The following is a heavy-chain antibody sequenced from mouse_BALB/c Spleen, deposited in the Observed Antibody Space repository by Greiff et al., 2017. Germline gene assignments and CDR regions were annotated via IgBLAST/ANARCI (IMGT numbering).Heavy chain of an antibody. D-gene: IGHD1-1*01. CDR2: INPDSSTI. Sequence: EVQRVESGGGLVQPGGSLKLSCAASGFDFSRYWMSWVRQAPGKGLEWIGEINPDSSTINYTPSLKDKFIISRDNAKNTLYLQMSKVRSEDTALYYCARPGKPAYGSSSAWFAYWGQGTLVTVSA. V-gene: IGHV4-1*02. J-gene: IGHJ3*01. CDR1: GFDFSRYW. CDR3: ARPGKPAYGSSSAWFAY.